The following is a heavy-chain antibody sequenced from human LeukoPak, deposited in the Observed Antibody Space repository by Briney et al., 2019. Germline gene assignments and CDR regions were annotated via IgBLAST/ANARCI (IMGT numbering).Heavy chain of an antibody. CDR1: GFTFSSYG. V-gene: IGHV3-33*01. D-gene: IGHD5-18*01. CDR3: ARGLDTSNGMAV. J-gene: IGHJ6*04. CDR2: IWYDGTNK. Sequence: PGGSLRLFCAASGFTFSSYGMHWVRQAPGKGLEWVAVIWYDGTNKYHADSVKGRFTISRDNSKNTLYLQMNSLRAENTAVYYCARGLDTSNGMAVSGEGTTVTVSS.